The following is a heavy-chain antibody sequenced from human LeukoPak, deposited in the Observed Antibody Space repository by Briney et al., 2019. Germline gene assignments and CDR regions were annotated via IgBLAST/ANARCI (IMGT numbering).Heavy chain of an antibody. CDR1: GFTFRSYG. V-gene: IGHV3-64*01. CDR2: ISSNGGST. D-gene: IGHD6-6*01. Sequence: PGGSLRLSCAASGFTFRSYGMHWVRQAPGKGLEYVAAISSNGGSTDYANSVKGRFTISRDNSKNTLYLQMGSLRADDMAVYYCARISSSYDYDYWGQGTLVTVSS. J-gene: IGHJ4*02. CDR3: ARISSSYDYDY.